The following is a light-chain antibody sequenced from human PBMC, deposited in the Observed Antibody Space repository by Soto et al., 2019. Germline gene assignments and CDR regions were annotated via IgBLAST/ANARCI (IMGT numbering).Light chain of an antibody. J-gene: IGKJ4*01. CDR2: AAS. CDR1: QDIRSD. Sequence: IQMTQSPSSLSASVGDRVTVTCRASQDIRSDVGWYQQKPGQAPKVLMYAASRLHSGVPSRFSGSGSGTNFVLTISSLQPEDVATYYCLQNNNYPLTFGGGTKVDIK. CDR3: LQNNNYPLT. V-gene: IGKV1-6*01.